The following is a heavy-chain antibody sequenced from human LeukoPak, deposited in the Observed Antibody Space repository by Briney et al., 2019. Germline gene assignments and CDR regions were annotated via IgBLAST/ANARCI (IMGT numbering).Heavy chain of an antibody. CDR3: AKGGKWGVTPFDY. CDR1: GFTFTSYS. D-gene: IGHD1-26*01. Sequence: GGSLRLSCATSGFTFTSYSMNWVRQAPGKGLEWVSTISGGGGSTYYADSVKGRFTISRDNSKNTLYLQVNSLRAEDTAVYYCAKGGKWGVTPFDYWGQGTLVTVSS. CDR2: ISGGGGST. V-gene: IGHV3-23*01. J-gene: IGHJ4*02.